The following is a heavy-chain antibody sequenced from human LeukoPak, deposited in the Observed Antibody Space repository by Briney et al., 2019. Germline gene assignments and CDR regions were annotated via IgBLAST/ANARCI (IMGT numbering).Heavy chain of an antibody. Sequence: PSQTLSLTCTVSGGSISSGSYYWSWIRQPAGKGLEWIGRISTSGSTIYNPSPKSRVTISADTSKNQFSLTLSSVTAADTAVYYCATDDYGDYNRAFDIWGQGTMVTVSS. CDR3: ATDDYGDYNRAFDI. CDR1: GGSISSGSYY. J-gene: IGHJ3*02. D-gene: IGHD4-17*01. CDR2: ISTSGST. V-gene: IGHV4-61*02.